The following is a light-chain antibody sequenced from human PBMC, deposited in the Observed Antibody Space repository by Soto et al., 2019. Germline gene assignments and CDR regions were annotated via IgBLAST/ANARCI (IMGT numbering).Light chain of an antibody. CDR2: EVS. CDR1: RSDIGGYNF. Sequence: QSVLTQPPSASGSLGQSVTISCTGTRSDIGGYNFVSWYRQSPGKAPKVVIDEVSKRPSGVPDRFSGSKSGNTASLTVSGLQADDEADYYCHSYDDSLSGSVFGGGTKLTVL. J-gene: IGLJ3*02. V-gene: IGLV2-8*01. CDR3: HSYDDSLSGSV.